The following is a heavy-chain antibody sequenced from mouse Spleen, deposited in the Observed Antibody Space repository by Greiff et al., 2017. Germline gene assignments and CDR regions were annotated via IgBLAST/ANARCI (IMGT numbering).Heavy chain of an antibody. CDR1: GFTFSSYA. CDR2: ISSGGST. J-gene: IGHJ4*01. D-gene: IGHD2-1*01. CDR3: ARGYGNYVDAMDY. V-gene: IGHV5-6-5*01. Sequence: EVKLVESGGGLVKPGGSLKLSCAASGFTFSSYAMSWVRQTPEKRLEWVASISSGGSTYYPDSVKGRFTISRDNARNILYLQMSSLRSEDTAMYYCARGYGNYVDAMDYWGQGTSVTVSS.